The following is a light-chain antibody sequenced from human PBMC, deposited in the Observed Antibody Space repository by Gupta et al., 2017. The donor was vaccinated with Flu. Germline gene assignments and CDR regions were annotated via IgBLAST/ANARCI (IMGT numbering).Light chain of an antibody. CDR2: KND. J-gene: IGLJ2*01. CDR1: SSNIGRHP. Sequence: QSVLTQPPSASGTPGQRVTISCFGSSSNIGRHPVYWYQQFPGAAPKLLISKNDQRPSGVPGRFAASKSDTTALLATSGLQAEDDAYYYCAGSDDGLHVFFGGGTKLTVL. V-gene: IGLV1-44*01. CDR3: AGSDDGLHVF.